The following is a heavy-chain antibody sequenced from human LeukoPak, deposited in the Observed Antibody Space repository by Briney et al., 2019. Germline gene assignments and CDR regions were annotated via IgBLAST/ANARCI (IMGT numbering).Heavy chain of an antibody. CDR1: GFTFDDYG. CDR3: ARDRVPDYYYMDV. CDR2: INWNGGST. D-gene: IGHD1-1*01. J-gene: IGHJ6*03. Sequence: GGSLRLSCAASGFTFDDYGMSWVRQAPGKGLEWVSGINWNGGSTGYADSVKGRFTISRDDAKNSLYLQMNSLRAEDTALYYCARDRVPDYYYMDVWGKGTTVTVSS. V-gene: IGHV3-20*04.